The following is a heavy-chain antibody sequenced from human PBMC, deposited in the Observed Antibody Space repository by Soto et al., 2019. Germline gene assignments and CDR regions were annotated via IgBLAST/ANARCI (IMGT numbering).Heavy chain of an antibody. Sequence: GGSLRLSCAASGFTFSSYAMHWVRQAPGKGLEWVAVISYDGSNKYYADSVKGRFTISRDNSKNTLYLQMNSLRAEDTAVYYCARDSYEYSSSSWFDPWGQGTLVTVSS. CDR2: ISYDGSNK. V-gene: IGHV3-30-3*01. CDR1: GFTFSSYA. CDR3: ARDSYEYSSSSWFDP. D-gene: IGHD6-6*01. J-gene: IGHJ5*02.